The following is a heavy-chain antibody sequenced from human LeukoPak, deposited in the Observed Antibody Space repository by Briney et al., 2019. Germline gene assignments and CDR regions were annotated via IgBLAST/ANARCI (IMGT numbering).Heavy chain of an antibody. CDR3: ARAYYDSSGYYYP. CDR1: GGSISSSSYY. J-gene: IGHJ5*02. D-gene: IGHD3-22*01. CDR2: IYYSGST. Sequence: PSETLSLTCTVSGGSISSSSYYWGWIRQPPGKGLEWIGSIYYSGSTYYNPSLKSRVTISVDTSKNQFSLKLSSVTAADTAVYYCARAYYDSSGYYYPWGQGTLVTVSS. V-gene: IGHV4-39*07.